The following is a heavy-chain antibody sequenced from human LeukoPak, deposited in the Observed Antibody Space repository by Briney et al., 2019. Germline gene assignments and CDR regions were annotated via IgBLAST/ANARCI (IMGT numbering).Heavy chain of an antibody. D-gene: IGHD3-3*02. CDR2: INPNSGDT. CDR1: GYTFTGYY. Sequence: GASVKVSCKASGYTFTGYYLHWVRQAPGQGLEWMGWINPNSGDTNYAQKFQGRVTMTRDTSITTAYMELSRLRSDDTAMYYCAIKLEFLDAFYVWGQGTVVTVSS. J-gene: IGHJ3*01. CDR3: AIKLEFLDAFYV. V-gene: IGHV1-2*02.